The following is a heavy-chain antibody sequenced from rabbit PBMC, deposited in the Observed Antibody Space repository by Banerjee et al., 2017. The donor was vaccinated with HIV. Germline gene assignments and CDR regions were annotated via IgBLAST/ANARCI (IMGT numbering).Heavy chain of an antibody. D-gene: IGHD4-2*01. CDR2: IYTGSSGST. CDR1: GFSFSSGYD. Sequence: QEQLKETGGGLVQPGGSLTLTCKASGFSFSSGYDMCWVRQAPGKGLEWIAYIYTGSSGSTYYASWAKGRFTISKTSSTTVTLQMTSLTAADTATYFCARGSAYAGAGYALWGPGTLVTVS. V-gene: IGHV1S45*01. J-gene: IGHJ4*01. CDR3: ARGSAYAGAGYAL.